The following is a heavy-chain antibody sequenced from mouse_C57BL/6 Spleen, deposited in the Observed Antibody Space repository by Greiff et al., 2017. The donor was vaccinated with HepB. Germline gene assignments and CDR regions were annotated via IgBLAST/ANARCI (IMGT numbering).Heavy chain of an antibody. V-gene: IGHV5-17*01. CDR2: ISSGSSTI. D-gene: IGHD2-1*01. J-gene: IGHJ2*01. Sequence: EVKLMESGGGLVKPGGSLKLSCAASGFTFSDYGMHWVRQAPEKGLEWVAYISSGSSTIYYADTVKGRFTISRDNAKNTLFLQMTSLRAEDTAMYYCARGGNEGFDYWGQGTTLTVSS. CDR3: ARGGNEGFDY. CDR1: GFTFSDYG.